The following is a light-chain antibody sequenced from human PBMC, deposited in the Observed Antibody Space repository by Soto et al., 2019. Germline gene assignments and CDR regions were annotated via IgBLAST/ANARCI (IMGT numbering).Light chain of an antibody. CDR3: QQYDSTPPT. Sequence: EIVLTQSPGTLSLSPGDRATLSCRASQSVNSNYLAWYQRKPGQAPRLLIYGASNRATDIPYRFSASGSGTDFTRTITRLDAEDFAVYYCQQYDSTPPTFGQGTKVEVK. J-gene: IGKJ1*01. CDR2: GAS. CDR1: QSVNSNY. V-gene: IGKV3-20*01.